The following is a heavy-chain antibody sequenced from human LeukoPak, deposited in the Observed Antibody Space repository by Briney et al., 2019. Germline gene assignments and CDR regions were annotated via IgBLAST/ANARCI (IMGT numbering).Heavy chain of an antibody. CDR3: ASYYDILTGYRGGAFDI. D-gene: IGHD3-9*01. Sequence: SETLSLTCTVSGGSTSSYYWSWIRQPPGKGLEWIGYIYYSGSTNYNPSLKSRVTISVDTSKNQFSLKLSSVTAADTAVYYCASYYDILTGYRGGAFDIWGQGTMVTVSS. V-gene: IGHV4-59*01. CDR1: GGSTSSYY. J-gene: IGHJ3*02. CDR2: IYYSGST.